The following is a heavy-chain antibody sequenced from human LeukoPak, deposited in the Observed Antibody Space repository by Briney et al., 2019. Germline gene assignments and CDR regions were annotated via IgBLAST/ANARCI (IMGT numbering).Heavy chain of an antibody. V-gene: IGHV4-39*01. Sequence: SETLSLTCTVSGGSISSSSYYWGWIRQPPGKGLEWIGSIYYSGSTYYNPSLKSRVTISVDTSKNQFSLKLSSVTAADTAVYYCARRSYGVYVLGAFGTDYWGQGTLVTVSS. CDR1: GGSISSSSYY. D-gene: IGHD4-17*01. CDR2: IYYSGST. CDR3: ARRSYGVYVLGAFGTDY. J-gene: IGHJ4*02.